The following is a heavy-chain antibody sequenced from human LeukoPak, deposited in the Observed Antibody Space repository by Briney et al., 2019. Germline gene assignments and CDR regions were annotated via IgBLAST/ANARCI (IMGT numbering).Heavy chain of an antibody. CDR3: ASRTSVASGVDY. Sequence: PGGSLRLSCAASGFTFSSYAMNWVRQAPGKGLEWVSSISSSSAYIYYTDSVRGRFTISRDNAKNSLYLQMSSLRAEDTAVYYCASRTSVASGVDYWGQGTLVTVS. D-gene: IGHD3-10*01. V-gene: IGHV3-21*01. CDR1: GFTFSSYA. J-gene: IGHJ4*02. CDR2: ISSSSAYI.